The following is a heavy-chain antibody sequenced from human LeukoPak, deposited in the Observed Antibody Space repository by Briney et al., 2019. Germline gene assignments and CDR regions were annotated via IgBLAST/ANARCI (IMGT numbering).Heavy chain of an antibody. CDR2: THTSGST. D-gene: IGHD3-22*01. CDR1: GGSISSYY. CDR3: AREAYDYDSSGYRRFDY. V-gene: IGHV4-4*07. J-gene: IGHJ4*02. Sequence: SQTLSLTCTVSGGSISSYYWSWIRQPAGKGLEWIGRTHTSGSTNYNPSLKSRVTMSGDTSKNQFSLKLSSVTAADTAVYYCAREAYDYDSSGYRRFDYWGQGTLVTVSS.